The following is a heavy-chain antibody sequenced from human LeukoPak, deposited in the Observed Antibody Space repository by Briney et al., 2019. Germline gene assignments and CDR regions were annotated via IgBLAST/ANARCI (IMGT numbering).Heavy chain of an antibody. J-gene: IGHJ4*02. V-gene: IGHV3-7*01. CDR3: AGEPRMLAY. D-gene: IGHD3-10*02. Sequence: GGSLRLSCAASGFTFSNIWMSWVRLAPGKGLECVAMINQDGSAKYYADSVKGRFTVSRDHAKNSLFLQMNTLSDEDTAIYYCAGEPRMLAYWGQGTLVTVSS. CDR1: GFTFSNIW. CDR2: INQDGSAK.